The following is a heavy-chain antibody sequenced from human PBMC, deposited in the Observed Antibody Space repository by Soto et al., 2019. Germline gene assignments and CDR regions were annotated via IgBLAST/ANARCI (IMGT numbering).Heavy chain of an antibody. V-gene: IGHV4-59*01. CDR2: IYYSGST. D-gene: IGHD6-19*01. J-gene: IGHJ6*02. CDR3: ARATRGRIAVAGTGIYYYYYGMDV. CDR1: GGSISSYY. Sequence: SETLSLTCTVSGGSISSYYWSWIRQPPGKGLEWIGYIYYSGSTNYNPSLKSRVTISVDTSKNQFSLKLSSVTAADTAVYYCARATRGRIAVAGTGIYYYYYGMDVWGQGTTVTV.